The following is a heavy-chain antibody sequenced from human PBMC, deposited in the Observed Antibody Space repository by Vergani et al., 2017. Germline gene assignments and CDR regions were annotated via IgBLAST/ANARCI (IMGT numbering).Heavy chain of an antibody. V-gene: IGHV5-51*03. Sequence: EVLLVQSGAEVKKPGESLKISCQGSGYSITNYWIAWVRQRPGKGLEWMGIIYDGDSDVRYSPSFQGQVTMSVDKSLSTAYLQRSSLKASDTATYYCAKTPDFSSLYSSYKCFDPGAQGAQVNVSS. CDR2: IYDGDSDV. CDR3: AKTPDFSSLYSSYKCFDP. CDR1: GYSITNYW. J-gene: IGHJ5*02. D-gene: IGHD3-3*01.